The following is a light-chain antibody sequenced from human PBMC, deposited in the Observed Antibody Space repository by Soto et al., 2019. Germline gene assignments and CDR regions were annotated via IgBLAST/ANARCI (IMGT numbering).Light chain of an antibody. V-gene: IGLV2-14*01. J-gene: IGLJ1*01. CDR2: EVS. CDR1: SRDVGLYNF. Sequence: QSALTQPASVSGSPGQSITISCTGTSRDVGLYNFLSWYQQHPGKAPKLMIYEVSNRPSGVSNRFSGSKSGNTASLTISGLRADDEADYYCSSFTSISTRVFGTGTKVTVL. CDR3: SSFTSISTRV.